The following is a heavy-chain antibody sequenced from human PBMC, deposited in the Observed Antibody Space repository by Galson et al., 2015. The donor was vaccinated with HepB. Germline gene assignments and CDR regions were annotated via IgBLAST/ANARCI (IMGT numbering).Heavy chain of an antibody. CDR2: IYHGGST. J-gene: IGHJ3*01. CDR1: AASISSDGSY. Sequence: LTCTVSAASISSDGSYWNWIRQRPGKGLEWIGYIYHGGSTHYNPSLKSRVSMSVDTSKNQFSLNLKSLTAADTAVYYCARDLATGTEGHHALDVWDQGTIVTVSS. D-gene: IGHD1-1*01. CDR3: ARDLATGTEGHHALDV. V-gene: IGHV4-31*03.